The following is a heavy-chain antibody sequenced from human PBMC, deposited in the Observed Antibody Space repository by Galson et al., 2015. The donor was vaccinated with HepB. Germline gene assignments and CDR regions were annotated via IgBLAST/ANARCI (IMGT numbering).Heavy chain of an antibody. J-gene: IGHJ5*02. Sequence: SVKVSCKASGYTFSSYSIAWVRQAPGQGLEWMGWINTYDSSTNYAQNLQGRVTMTTETSTTTAYMELRSLRSDDTAVYYCARGALVVVVTANLNNWFDPWGQGTLVTVSS. CDR1: GYTFSSYS. D-gene: IGHD2-15*01. CDR2: INTYDSST. CDR3: ARGALVVVVTANLNNWFDP. V-gene: IGHV1-18*01.